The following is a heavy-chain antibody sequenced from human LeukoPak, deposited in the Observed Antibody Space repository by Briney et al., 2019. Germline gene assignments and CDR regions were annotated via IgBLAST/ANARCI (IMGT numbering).Heavy chain of an antibody. V-gene: IGHV3-30*02. CDR1: GFPFSSFG. CDR2: LVYDGII. CDR3: ATGITICRD. D-gene: IGHD3-3*01. Sequence: SGGSLRLSCAASGFPFSSFGMHWVRQAPGKGLEWVARLVYDGIINYGDFAKGRFTISRDNSKSALYLEMNSLRAEDTAVYYCATGITICRDWGQGTLVTVSS. J-gene: IGHJ4*02.